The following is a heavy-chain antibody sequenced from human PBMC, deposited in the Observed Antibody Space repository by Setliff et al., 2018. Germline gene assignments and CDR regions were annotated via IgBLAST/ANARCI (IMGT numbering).Heavy chain of an antibody. Sequence: ETLSLTCAVSGYSISGGYFWGWIRQPPGKGLEWIGSIYHSGKTYYNPSLKSRVTLSVDTSKNQFSLKLSSVTAADTAVYYCARLLAGTGGFFYYGVDVWGQGTKVTV. V-gene: IGHV4-38-2*01. D-gene: IGHD6-19*01. CDR2: IYHSGKT. CDR3: ARLLAGTGGFFYYGVDV. J-gene: IGHJ6*02. CDR1: GYSISGGYF.